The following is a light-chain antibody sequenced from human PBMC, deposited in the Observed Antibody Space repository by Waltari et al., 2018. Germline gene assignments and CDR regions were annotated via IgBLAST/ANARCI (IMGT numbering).Light chain of an antibody. J-gene: IGKJ1*01. Sequence: DIQMTQSPSSLSASVRDRDTITCRKSQTISTFLNWYQQKSGKAPNLLIYAASSLESGVPSRFSGSGSETDFTLTISSLQPDDFATYFSQQTYSSPRQFSLGTNVEIK. CDR2: AAS. CDR3: QQTYSSPRQ. CDR1: QTISTF. V-gene: IGKV1-39*01.